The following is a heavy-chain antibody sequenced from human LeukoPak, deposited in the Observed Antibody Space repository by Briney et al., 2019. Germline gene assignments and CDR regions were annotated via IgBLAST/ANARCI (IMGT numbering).Heavy chain of an antibody. V-gene: IGHV3-48*03. Sequence: GGSLILSCAASGFTFSSYGMNWVRQAPGKGLEWVSYIDSSGSTIYNADSVKGRFTISRDNAKNSLYLQMNSLRAEDTAVYYCARVRYSSAFAFLDYWGPGTLVTISS. CDR2: IDSSGSTI. CDR3: ARVRYSSAFAFLDY. D-gene: IGHD5-18*01. CDR1: GFTFSSYG. J-gene: IGHJ4*02.